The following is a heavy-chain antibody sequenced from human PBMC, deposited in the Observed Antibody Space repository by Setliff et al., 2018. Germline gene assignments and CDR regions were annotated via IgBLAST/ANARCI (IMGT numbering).Heavy chain of an antibody. Sequence: GASLKISCVVSGLIVSDIHMTWVRQTPGKGLEWLSVIYNSDSTYYTDSVKGRVTISRDISKNTVYLQMNNLRADDTAIYYCARDVGNWFDPWGQGTLVTVSS. D-gene: IGHD1-26*01. CDR1: GLIVSDIH. CDR2: IYNSDST. CDR3: ARDVGNWFDP. V-gene: IGHV3-53*01. J-gene: IGHJ5*01.